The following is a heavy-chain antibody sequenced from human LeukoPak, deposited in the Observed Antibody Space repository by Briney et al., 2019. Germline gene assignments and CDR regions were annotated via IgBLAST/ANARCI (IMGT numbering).Heavy chain of an antibody. CDR1: GGSISSSSYY. CDR2: IYYSGST. J-gene: IGHJ4*02. Sequence: SETLSLTCTVSGGSISSSSYYWGWIRQPPGKGLEWIGSIYYSGSTYYNPSLKSRVTISVDTSKNQFSLKLSSVTAADTAVYYCVVLPRYSSSWYFDYWGQGTLVTVSS. V-gene: IGHV4-39*01. CDR3: VVLPRYSSSWYFDY. D-gene: IGHD6-13*01.